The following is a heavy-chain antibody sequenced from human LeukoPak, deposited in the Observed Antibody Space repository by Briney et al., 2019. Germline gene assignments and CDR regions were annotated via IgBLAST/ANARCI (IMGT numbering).Heavy chain of an antibody. D-gene: IGHD1-14*01. CDR3: ARGLTASYFDY. V-gene: IGHV4-59*13. Sequence: PSETLSLTCTVSGGSISSYFWTWIRQPPGKGLEWIAYIYYSRSTNYNPSLTSRVTISVDTSKNQFSLKLSSVTAADTAVYYCARGLTASYFDYWGQGTLVTVSS. CDR2: IYYSRST. J-gene: IGHJ4*02. CDR1: GGSISSYF.